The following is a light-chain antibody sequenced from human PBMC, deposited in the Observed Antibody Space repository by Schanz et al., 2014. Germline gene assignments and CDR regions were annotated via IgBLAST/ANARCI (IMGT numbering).Light chain of an antibody. V-gene: IGKV3D-15*02. CDR1: QSVSNN. CDR3: QHYDVPPLT. CDR2: GAS. J-gene: IGKJ4*01. Sequence: EIALTQSPATLSVSPGERATLSCRASQSVSNNLAWYQQKPGQAPRLLMYGASTRATGIPARFSGSGSGTDFTLSISRLEPEDFAVYYCQHYDVPPLTFGGGTKVEIK.